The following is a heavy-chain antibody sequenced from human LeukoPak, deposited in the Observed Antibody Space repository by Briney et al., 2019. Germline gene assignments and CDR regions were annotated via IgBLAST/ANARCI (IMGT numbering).Heavy chain of an antibody. J-gene: IGHJ3*02. CDR1: GLAFSSYA. CDR2: IRGDASRL. D-gene: IGHD6-19*01. Sequence: GGSLRLSCAASGLAFSSYAMNWVRQAPGKGLEWVANIRGDASRLYYVDSVKGRFTISRDNAKNSLYLQMSNLRAEDTSVYYCARDRNYCSSDRCYDVFDIWGQGTMVTVSS. CDR3: ARDRNYCSSDRCYDVFDI. V-gene: IGHV3-7*01.